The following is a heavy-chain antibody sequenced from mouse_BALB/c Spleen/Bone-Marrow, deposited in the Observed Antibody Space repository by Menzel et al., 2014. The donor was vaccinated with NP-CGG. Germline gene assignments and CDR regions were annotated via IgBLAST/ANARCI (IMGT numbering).Heavy chain of an antibody. D-gene: IGHD2-1*01. Sequence: VQRVESGDELVKPGASVKLSCMASGFTFTSYWIHWVKQRPGQGPEWIGEINPSNGRTNYNEKFKRKATLTEDKSSSTAYMQLSSLTSEDSAVYYCARDGNYRYAMDYWGQGTSVTVSS. J-gene: IGHJ4*01. CDR1: GFTFTSYW. CDR2: INPSNGRT. CDR3: ARDGNYRYAMDY. V-gene: IGHV1S81*02.